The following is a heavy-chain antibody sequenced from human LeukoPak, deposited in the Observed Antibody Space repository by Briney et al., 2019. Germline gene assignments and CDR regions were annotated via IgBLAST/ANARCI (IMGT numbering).Heavy chain of an antibody. V-gene: IGHV3-30*03. CDR1: GFTFSSYG. Sequence: GSLRLSCAASGFTFSSYGMHWVRQAPGKGLEWVAVISYDGSNKYYADSVKGRFTISRDNAKNTLYLQMNSLRAEDTAVYYCAREGYIWGQGTMVTVSS. CDR2: ISYDGSNK. J-gene: IGHJ3*02. CDR3: AREGYI.